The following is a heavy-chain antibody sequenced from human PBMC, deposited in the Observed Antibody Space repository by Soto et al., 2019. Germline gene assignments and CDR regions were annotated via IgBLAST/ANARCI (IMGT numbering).Heavy chain of an antibody. J-gene: IGHJ6*02. CDR1: GYTFTSYD. V-gene: IGHV1-8*01. CDR3: ARGRMYSSSWYDFRGYYYGMDV. CDR2: MNPNSGST. Sequence: GASVKVSCKASGYTFTSYDINWVRQATGQGLEWTGWMNPNSGSTGYAQKFQGRVTMTRNTSISTAYMELSSLRSEDTAVYYCARGRMYSSSWYDFRGYYYGMDVWGQGTTVTVSS. D-gene: IGHD6-13*01.